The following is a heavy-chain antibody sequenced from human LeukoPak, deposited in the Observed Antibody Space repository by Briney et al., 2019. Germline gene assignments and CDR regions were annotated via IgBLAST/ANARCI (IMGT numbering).Heavy chain of an antibody. J-gene: IGHJ5*02. CDR3: AKGVVPAAITLGDWFDP. CDR2: ISGSGGST. Sequence: PGGSLRLSCAASGFTFSSYAMTWVRQAPGKGLEWVSVISGSGGSTYYADSVKGRFTISRDNSKNTLYLQMNSLRAEDTAVYYCAKGVVPAAITLGDWFDPWGQGTLVTVSS. D-gene: IGHD2-2*01. V-gene: IGHV3-23*01. CDR1: GFTFSSYA.